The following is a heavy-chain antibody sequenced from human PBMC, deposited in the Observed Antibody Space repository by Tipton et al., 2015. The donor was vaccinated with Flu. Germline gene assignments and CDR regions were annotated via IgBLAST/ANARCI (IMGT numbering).Heavy chain of an antibody. J-gene: IGHJ4*02. CDR1: GFTVSSNY. V-gene: IGHV3-53*01. Sequence: SLRLSCAASGFTVSSNYMSWVRQAPGKGLEWVSVIYSGGSTYYADSVKGRFTISRDNSKNTLYLQMNSLRAEDTAVYYCARDMLSAYCYDSSGLTFDYWGQGTLVTVSS. CDR2: IYSGGST. D-gene: IGHD3-22*01. CDR3: ARDMLSAYCYDSSGLTFDY.